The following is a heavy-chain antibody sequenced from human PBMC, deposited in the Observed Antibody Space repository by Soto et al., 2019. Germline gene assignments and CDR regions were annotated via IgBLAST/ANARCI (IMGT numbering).Heavy chain of an antibody. D-gene: IGHD6-19*01. CDR1: GGTFSDFA. CDR2: IMPIFGRT. Sequence: QVQLVQSGAEVKKPGSSMKVSCKASGGTFSDFAFSWGRQAPGQGPEWMGGIMPIFGRTDYAQKFRDRVTITADESTSTVFVELRSLTSEDTAIYYCATWLRMAGIGNYYYGMDVWGQGTTVTVSS. V-gene: IGHV1-69*12. J-gene: IGHJ6*02. CDR3: ATWLRMAGIGNYYYGMDV.